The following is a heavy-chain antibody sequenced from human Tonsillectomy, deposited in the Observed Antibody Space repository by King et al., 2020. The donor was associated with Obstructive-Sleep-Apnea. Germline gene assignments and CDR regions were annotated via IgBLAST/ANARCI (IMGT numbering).Heavy chain of an antibody. D-gene: IGHD2-2*01. Sequence: LQLQESGPGLVKPSETLSLTCTVSGGSVISSSHYWGWIRQPPGKGLEWIGNIYHSGSTNYNPSLKSRVSISVDTSKNQFSLKLSSVTAADTAVYYCAREWVVVVPAAPYFYYYGMDVWGQGTTVTVSS. CDR1: GGSVISSSHY. J-gene: IGHJ6*02. V-gene: IGHV4-39*07. CDR2: IYHSGST. CDR3: AREWVVVVPAAPYFYYYGMDV.